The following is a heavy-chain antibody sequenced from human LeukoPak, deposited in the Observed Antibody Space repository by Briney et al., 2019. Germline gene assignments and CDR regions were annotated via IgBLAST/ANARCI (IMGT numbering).Heavy chain of an antibody. J-gene: IGHJ6*03. CDR3: ARGSWPLYYYYYYMDV. V-gene: IGHV1-2*02. Sequence: ASVKVSCTASGYTFTGYYMHWVRQAPGQGLEWMGWINPNSGGTNYAQKFQGRVTMTRDTSISTAYMELSRLRSDDTAVYYCARGSWPLYYYYYYMDVWGKGTTVTVSS. CDR2: INPNSGGT. CDR1: GYTFTGYY. D-gene: IGHD6-13*01.